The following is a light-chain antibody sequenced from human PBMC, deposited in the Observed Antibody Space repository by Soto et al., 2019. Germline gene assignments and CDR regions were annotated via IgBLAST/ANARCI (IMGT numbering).Light chain of an antibody. V-gene: IGLV2-8*01. J-gene: IGLJ2*01. Sequence: QSALTQPPSASGSPGQSVTISCTGTSSDVGGYNYVSWYQQHPGKAPKLLIYEVSKRASGVPDRVSGSKSGNTASRTVSGLQAEDEAEYYCSSYAGSNNVVFGGGTKVTVL. CDR3: SSYAGSNNVV. CDR1: SSDVGGYNY. CDR2: EVS.